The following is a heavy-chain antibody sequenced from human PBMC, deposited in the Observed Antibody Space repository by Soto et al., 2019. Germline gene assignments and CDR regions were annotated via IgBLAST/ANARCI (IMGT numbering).Heavy chain of an antibody. CDR2: ISWDGGST. CDR3: AKDSTPYDSSVGLSY. D-gene: IGHD3-22*01. CDR1: GFTFDDYT. V-gene: IGHV3-43*01. J-gene: IGHJ4*02. Sequence: GGSLRLSCAASGFTFDDYTMHWVRQAPGKGLEWVSLISWDGGSTYYADSVKGRFTISRDNSKNSLYLQMNSLRTEDTALYYCAKDSTPYDSSVGLSYWGQGTLVTVSS.